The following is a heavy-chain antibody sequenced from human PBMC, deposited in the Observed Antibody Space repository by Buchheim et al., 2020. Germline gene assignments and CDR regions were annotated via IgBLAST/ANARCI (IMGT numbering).Heavy chain of an antibody. CDR1: GGSITISNW. V-gene: IGHV4-4*02. Sequence: QVQLQESGPGLVKPSGTLSLTCAVSGGSITISNWWSWVRQPPGKGLEWIGEIYHSGTTNYNPSLKSRVIMSVDKSNNEFSLKLSSVTVADTAVYYCASIARTVTTLVDCGGQGTL. CDR3: ASIARTVTTLVDC. D-gene: IGHD4-17*01. CDR2: IYHSGTT. J-gene: IGHJ4*02.